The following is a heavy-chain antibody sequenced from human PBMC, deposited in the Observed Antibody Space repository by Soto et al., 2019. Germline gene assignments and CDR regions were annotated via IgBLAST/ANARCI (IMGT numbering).Heavy chain of an antibody. V-gene: IGHV4-61*03. Sequence: KLSETLSLTCTVSGDSVSSGSYYWSWIRQPPGKGLEWIGFIYYTGTTNYNPSLKSRVNISIDRSTNHFSLKLSSVTAADTAVYSCARDGCNSPKWFDPWGQGTLVTVSS. CDR3: ARDGCNSPKWFDP. CDR2: IYYTGTT. J-gene: IGHJ5*02. D-gene: IGHD6-19*01. CDR1: GDSVSSGSYY.